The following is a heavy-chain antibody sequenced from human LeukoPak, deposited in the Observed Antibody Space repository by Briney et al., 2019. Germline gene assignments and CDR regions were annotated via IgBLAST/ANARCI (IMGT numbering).Heavy chain of an antibody. CDR3: ARETYYGMDV. Sequence: GGSLRLSCAVTGFTFSSYAMHWVRQAPGKGLEWVAVISYDGSNKYYADSVKGRFTISRDNSKNTLYLQMNSLRAEDTAVYYCARETYYGMDVWGQGTTVTVSS. J-gene: IGHJ6*02. CDR2: ISYDGSNK. V-gene: IGHV3-30-3*01. CDR1: GFTFSSYA.